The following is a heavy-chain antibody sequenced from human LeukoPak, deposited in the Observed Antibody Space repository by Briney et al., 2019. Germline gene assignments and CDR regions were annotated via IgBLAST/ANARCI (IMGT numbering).Heavy chain of an antibody. CDR2: INPSGGST. J-gene: IGHJ4*02. D-gene: IGHD3-22*01. V-gene: IGHV1-46*01. CDR1: GYTFTSYY. Sequence: ASVKVSCKASGYTFTSYYMHWVRQAPGQGLEWIGIINPSGGSTSYAQKFQGRVTMTRDTSTSTVYMELSSLRSEDTAVYYCARDQTPTYYYDSRSLDYWGQGTLVTVSS. CDR3: ARDQTPTYYYDSRSLDY.